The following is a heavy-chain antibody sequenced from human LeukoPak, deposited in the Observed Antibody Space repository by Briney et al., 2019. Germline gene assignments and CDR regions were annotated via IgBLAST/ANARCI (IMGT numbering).Heavy chain of an antibody. CDR2: VKPDSGDT. CDR3: AKHLWFGDTGYFDS. CDR1: GYTFTDYY. J-gene: IGHJ4*02. V-gene: IGHV1-2*02. D-gene: IGHD3-10*01. Sequence: ASVKVSCKSSGYTFTDYYIQWLRQAPTKGRVGVGWVKPDSGDTYYAQKLQGRFTMTRDTSISTAFMELSMLTSADTAGYYCAKHLWFGDTGYFDSWGQGTLVVVSS.